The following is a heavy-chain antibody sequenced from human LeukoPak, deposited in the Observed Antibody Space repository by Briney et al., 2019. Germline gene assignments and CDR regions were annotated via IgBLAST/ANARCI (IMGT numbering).Heavy chain of an antibody. CDR1: GFTFSTYG. CDR3: AREFNTVGNFDY. J-gene: IGHJ4*02. Sequence: GGSLRLSCEASGFTFSTYGMTWVRQAPGKGLEWVSSIYFTGNYISYADSVKGRFTISRDNAKNSLYLQMNSLRAEDTAVYYCAREFNTVGNFDYWGQGTLVTVSS. CDR2: IYFTGNYI. D-gene: IGHD3-10*01. V-gene: IGHV3-21*01.